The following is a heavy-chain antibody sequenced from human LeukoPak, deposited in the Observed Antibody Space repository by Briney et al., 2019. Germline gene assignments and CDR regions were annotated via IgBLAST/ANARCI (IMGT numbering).Heavy chain of an antibody. V-gene: IGHV3-33*06. CDR2: IWYDGSNK. CDR1: GFTFSSYG. Sequence: GRSLRLSCAASGFTFSSYGMHWVRQAPGKGLEWVAVIWYDGSNKYYADSVKGRFTISRDNSKNTLYLQMNSLRAEDTAVYYCAKFFGSSLRYYFDYWGQGTLVIVSS. J-gene: IGHJ4*02. D-gene: IGHD6-13*01. CDR3: AKFFGSSLRYYFDY.